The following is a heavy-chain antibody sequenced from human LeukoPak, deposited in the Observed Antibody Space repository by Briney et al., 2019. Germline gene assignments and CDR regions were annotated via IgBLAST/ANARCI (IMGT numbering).Heavy chain of an antibody. D-gene: IGHD3-10*01. CDR1: EFTFSSYW. CDR3: ARDGYATGSHDY. CDR2: IKQDGSEK. J-gene: IGHJ4*02. Sequence: GGSLRLSCAASEFTFSSYWMSWVRQAPGKGLEWVANIKQDGSEKSYVDSVKGRFMISRDNPKNSLHLQMNSLRAEDTAVYCCARDGYATGSHDYWGQGTLVTVSS. V-gene: IGHV3-7*04.